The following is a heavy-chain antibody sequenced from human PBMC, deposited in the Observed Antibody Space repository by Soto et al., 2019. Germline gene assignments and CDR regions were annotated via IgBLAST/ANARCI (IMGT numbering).Heavy chain of an antibody. V-gene: IGHV4-39*01. D-gene: IGHD2-21*01. CDR2: IYYSGST. J-gene: IGHJ5*02. Sequence: QLQLQESGPGLVKPSETLSLTCTVSGGSISSSSYYWGWIRQPPGKGLEWIGSIYYSGSTYYNPSLKSRVTISVDTSKNQFSLKLSSVTAADTAVYYCARHPCCGDCYFLRWFDPWGQGTLVTVSS. CDR3: ARHPCCGDCYFLRWFDP. CDR1: GGSISSSSYY.